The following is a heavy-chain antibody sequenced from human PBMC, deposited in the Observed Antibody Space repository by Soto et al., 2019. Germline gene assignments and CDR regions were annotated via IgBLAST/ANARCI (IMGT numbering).Heavy chain of an antibody. CDR3: ARTARYGSGNYYFDY. V-gene: IGHV3-11*01. CDR2: ISSSGSTI. CDR1: GFTFSDYY. D-gene: IGHD3-10*01. J-gene: IGHJ4*02. Sequence: GGSLRLSCAASGFTFSDYYMSWIRQAPGKGLEWVSYISSSGSTIYYADSVKGRFTISRDNAKNSLYLQMNSLRAEDTAVYYCARTARYGSGNYYFDYWGQGTLVTVSS.